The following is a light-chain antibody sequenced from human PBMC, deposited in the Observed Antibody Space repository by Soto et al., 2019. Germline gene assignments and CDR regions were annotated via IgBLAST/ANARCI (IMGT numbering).Light chain of an antibody. CDR2: DND. V-gene: IGLV1-51*01. CDR3: GTWDNSLGALNWV. J-gene: IGLJ3*02. CDR1: TSNIGNNY. Sequence: QSALTQPPSVSAAPGQKVAISCSGSTSNIGNNYVSWYQQLPGTAPKLLIYDNDKRPSEIPDRFSGSKSGTSATLGITGLQTGDEADYYCGTWDNSLGALNWVFGGGTQLTVL.